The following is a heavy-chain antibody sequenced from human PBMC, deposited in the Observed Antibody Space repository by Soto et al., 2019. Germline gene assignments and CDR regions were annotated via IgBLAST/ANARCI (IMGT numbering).Heavy chain of an antibody. CDR1: GFTFSSYA. J-gene: IGHJ4*02. V-gene: IGHV3-30-3*01. CDR3: ARTHSSGWQSFDY. CDR2: ISYDGSNK. Sequence: ESGGGVVQPGGSLRLSCAASGFTFSSYAMHWVRQAPGKGLEWVAVISYDGSNKYYADSVKGRFTISRDNSKNTLYLQMNSLRAEDTAVYYCARTHSSGWQSFDYWGQGTLVTVSS. D-gene: IGHD6-19*01.